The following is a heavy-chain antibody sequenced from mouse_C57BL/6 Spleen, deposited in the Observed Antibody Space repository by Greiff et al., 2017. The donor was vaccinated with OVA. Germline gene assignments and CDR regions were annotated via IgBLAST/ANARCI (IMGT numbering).Heavy chain of an antibody. CDR2: IDPNSGGT. CDR1: GYTFTSYW. Sequence: VQLKQPGAELVKPGASVKLSCKASGYTFTSYWMHWVKQRPGRGLEWIGRIDPNSGGTKYNEKFKSKATLTVDKPSSTAYMQLSSLTSEDSAVYECARTITTGVATANFDYWGQGTTLTVSA. J-gene: IGHJ2*01. CDR3: ARTITTGVATANFDY. V-gene: IGHV1-72*01. D-gene: IGHD1-1*01.